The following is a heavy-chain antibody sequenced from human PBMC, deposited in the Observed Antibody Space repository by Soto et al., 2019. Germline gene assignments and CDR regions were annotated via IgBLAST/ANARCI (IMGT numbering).Heavy chain of an antibody. CDR1: GGSISSYY. CDR3: ARARVATIVY. D-gene: IGHD5-12*01. Sequence: SETLSLTCTVSGGSISSYYWSWIRQPPGKGLEWIGYIYYSGSTNYNPSLKSRVTTSVDTSKNQFSLKLSSVTAADTAVYYCARARVATIVYWGQGTLVTVSS. J-gene: IGHJ4*02. CDR2: IYYSGST. V-gene: IGHV4-59*12.